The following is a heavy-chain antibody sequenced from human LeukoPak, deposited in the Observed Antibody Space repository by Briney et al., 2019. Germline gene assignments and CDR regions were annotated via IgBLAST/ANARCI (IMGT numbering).Heavy chain of an antibody. V-gene: IGHV3-7*01. CDR3: ARATLAWYYYDSSGCPYFAY. J-gene: IGHJ4*02. CDR1: GFTFSSYW. CDR2: IKQDGSEK. D-gene: IGHD3-22*01. Sequence: GGSLRLSCAASGFTFSSYWMSWVRQAPGKGLEWVANIKQDGSEKYYVDSVKGRFIISRDNAKNSLYLQMNSLRAEDTAVYYCARATLAWYYYDSSGCPYFAYWGQGTLVTVSS.